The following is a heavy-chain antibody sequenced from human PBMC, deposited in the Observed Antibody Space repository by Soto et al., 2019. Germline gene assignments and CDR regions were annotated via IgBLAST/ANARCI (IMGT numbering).Heavy chain of an antibody. CDR3: ARASRSGGSCLDY. CDR2: ISSSSSYI. J-gene: IGHJ4*02. Sequence: GGSLRLSCAASGFTFSSYSMNWVRQAPGKGLEWVSSISSSSSYIYYADSVKGRFTISRDNAKNSLYLQMNSLRAEDTAVYYCARASRSGGSCLDYWGQGTLVTVSS. V-gene: IGHV3-21*01. D-gene: IGHD2-15*01. CDR1: GFTFSSYS.